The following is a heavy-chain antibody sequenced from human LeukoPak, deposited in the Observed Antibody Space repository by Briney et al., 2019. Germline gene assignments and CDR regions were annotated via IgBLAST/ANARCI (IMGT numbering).Heavy chain of an antibody. Sequence: PSETLSLTCTVSGGSISSGSYYWGWIRQPPGKGLEWIGSIYYSGSTYYNPSLKSRVTISVDTSKNQFSLKLSSVTAADTAVYYCARHARDRLLRFLEWLLPWGQGTLVTVSS. V-gene: IGHV4-39*01. J-gene: IGHJ5*02. CDR3: ARHARDRLLRFLEWLLP. CDR2: IYYSGST. D-gene: IGHD3-3*01. CDR1: GGSISSGSYY.